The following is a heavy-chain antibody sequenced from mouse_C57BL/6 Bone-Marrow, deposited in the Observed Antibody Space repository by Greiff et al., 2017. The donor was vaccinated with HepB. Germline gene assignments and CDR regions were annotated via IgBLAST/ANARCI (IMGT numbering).Heavy chain of an antibody. CDR2: ISSGSSTI. D-gene: IGHD1-1*01. V-gene: IGHV5-17*01. Sequence: EVKLVESGGGLVKPGGSLKLSCAASGFTFSDYGMHWVRQAPEKGLEWVAYISSGSSTIYYADTVKGRFTISRDNAKNTLFLQLTSLRSEDTARYYCARDYYGSSLYWYFDVWGTGTTVTVSS. CDR1: GFTFSDYG. J-gene: IGHJ1*03. CDR3: ARDYYGSSLYWYFDV.